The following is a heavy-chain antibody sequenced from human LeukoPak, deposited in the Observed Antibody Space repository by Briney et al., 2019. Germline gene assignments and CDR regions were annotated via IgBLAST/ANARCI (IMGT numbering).Heavy chain of an antibody. J-gene: IGHJ6*03. V-gene: IGHV3-30-3*01. CDR2: ISYDGSNK. CDR3: ARDRGGELTGDYYYYYMDV. Sequence: GGSLRLSCAASGFTFSGYAMDWVRQAPGKGLEWVAVISYDGSNKYYADSVEGRFTISRDNSKNTLYLQMNSLRAEDTAVYYCARDRGGELTGDYYYYYMDVWGKGTTVTVSS. CDR1: GFTFSGYA. D-gene: IGHD1-26*01.